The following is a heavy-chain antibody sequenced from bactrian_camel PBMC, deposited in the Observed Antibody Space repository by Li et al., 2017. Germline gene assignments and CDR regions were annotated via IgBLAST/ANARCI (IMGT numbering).Heavy chain of an antibody. J-gene: IGHJ4*01. V-gene: IGHV3S53*01. CDR3: ATDAVPINRVCIAAAITGLGV. CDR2: IETHGLT. D-gene: IGHD1*01. CDR1: AYRNMYC. Sequence: QVQLVESGGGSVQAGGSLGLSCTASAYRNMYCMGWFRQAPGKEREVVAAIETHGLTDYADAVKGRFTISKDNTKNTLYLQMNCLKFDDTAIYYCATDAVPINRVCIAAAITGLGVRGQGTQVTVS.